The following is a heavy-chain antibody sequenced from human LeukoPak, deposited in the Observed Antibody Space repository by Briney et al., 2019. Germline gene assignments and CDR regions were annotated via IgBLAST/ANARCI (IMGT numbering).Heavy chain of an antibody. CDR2: IYPADSDT. J-gene: IGHJ3*02. CDR1: GYRFTSYW. D-gene: IGHD2-8*01. V-gene: IGHV5-51*01. CDR3: TGRSATKRDAFDI. Sequence: GESLKISCKGSGYRFTSYWFGWVRQMPGKGLEWTGIIYPADSDTRYSPSFQGQVTISADKSISTAYLQWSSLKASDTAMYYCTGRSATKRDAFDIWGQGTMVTVSS.